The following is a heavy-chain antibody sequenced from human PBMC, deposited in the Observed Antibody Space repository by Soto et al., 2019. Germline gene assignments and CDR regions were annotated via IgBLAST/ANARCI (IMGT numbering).Heavy chain of an antibody. CDR2: ISYDGSNK. V-gene: IGHV3-30*18. D-gene: IGHD2-15*01. Sequence: PGGSLRLSCAASGFTFSSYGMHWVRQAPGKGLEWVAVISYDGSNKYYADYVKGRFTISRDNSKNTLYLQMNSLRAEDTAVYYCAKGPSRYCSGGSCYDYYYYMDVWGKGTTVTVSS. CDR3: AKGPSRYCSGGSCYDYYYYMDV. CDR1: GFTFSSYG. J-gene: IGHJ6*03.